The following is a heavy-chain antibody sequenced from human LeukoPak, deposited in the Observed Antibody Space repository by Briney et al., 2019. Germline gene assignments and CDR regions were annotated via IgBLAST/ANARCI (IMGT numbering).Heavy chain of an antibody. J-gene: IGHJ4*02. CDR3: ARDMDYYDSSGETDY. V-gene: IGHV1-2*02. D-gene: IGHD3-22*01. Sequence: ASVKVSCTASGYTFTGYYMHWVRQAPGQGLEWMGWINPNSGGTNYAQTFQGRVTMTRDTSISTAYMELSRLRSDDTAVYYCARDMDYYDSSGETDYWGQGTLVTVSS. CDR1: GYTFTGYY. CDR2: INPNSGGT.